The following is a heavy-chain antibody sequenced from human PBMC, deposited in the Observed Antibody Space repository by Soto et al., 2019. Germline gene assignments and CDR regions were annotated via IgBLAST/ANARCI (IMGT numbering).Heavy chain of an antibody. CDR3: ARCPKSFWTGSPMDDYGMDV. V-gene: IGHV1-2*02. Sequence: ASVKVSCKASGYTFTGYYIHWVRQAPGQGLEWMGWIHPNLGGTDHAQKFQGRVTLTRDTSVNTAYMELSNLTSDDTAIYYCARCPKSFWTGSPMDDYGMDVWGQATTVTVSS. J-gene: IGHJ6*02. CDR2: IHPNLGGT. D-gene: IGHD3-3*01. CDR1: GYTFTGYY.